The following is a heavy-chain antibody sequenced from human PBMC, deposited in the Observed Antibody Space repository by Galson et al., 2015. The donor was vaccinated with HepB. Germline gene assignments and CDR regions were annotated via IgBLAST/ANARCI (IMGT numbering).Heavy chain of an antibody. D-gene: IGHD6-6*01. CDR1: GFSFTSYA. V-gene: IGHV3-23*01. CDR3: AKGAYYSSYALYGMDV. J-gene: IGHJ6*02. CDR2: ITGSGDKT. Sequence: SLRLSCAASGFSFTSYAMTWVRQAPGKGLEWVSGITGSGDKTYYADSVKGRFTISRDSSKNTVSLQLNTLRAEDTAVYYCAKGAYYSSYALYGMDVWGQGTTVPVSS.